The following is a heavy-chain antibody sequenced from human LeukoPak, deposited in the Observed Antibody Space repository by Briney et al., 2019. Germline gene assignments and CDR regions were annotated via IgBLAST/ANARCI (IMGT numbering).Heavy chain of an antibody. CDR3: ARDHDYGDYGAFDI. J-gene: IGHJ3*02. CDR2: INTDGSST. Sequence: GGSLRLSCATSGFTFSSYWMHWVRQAPGKGLVWVSLINTDGSSTSYADSVKGRFTISRDNSKNTLYLQMNSLRAEDTAVYYCARDHDYGDYGAFDIWGQGTMVTVSS. CDR1: GFTFSSYW. D-gene: IGHD4-17*01. V-gene: IGHV3-74*01.